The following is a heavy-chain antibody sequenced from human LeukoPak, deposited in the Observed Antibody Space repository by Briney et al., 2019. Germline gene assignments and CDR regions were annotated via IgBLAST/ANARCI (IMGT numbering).Heavy chain of an antibody. J-gene: IGHJ4*02. Sequence: SETLSLTCTVSGDSISGYYWSWIRQPPGKGLEWIGYVYHTGHTHYTPSLKSRVTVSLDTSRNQVSLILSSVTAAHTAVYYCARHRFGHLFDYWGEGTLVFVSS. CDR1: GDSISGYY. V-gene: IGHV4-59*01. CDR3: ARHRFGHLFDY. CDR2: VYHTGHT. D-gene: IGHD3-16*01.